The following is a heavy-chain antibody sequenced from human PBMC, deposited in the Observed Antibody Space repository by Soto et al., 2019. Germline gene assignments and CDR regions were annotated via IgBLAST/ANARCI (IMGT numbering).Heavy chain of an antibody. V-gene: IGHV3-30*18. D-gene: IGHD5-12*01. CDR3: AKGPWHLAHGHYFDY. CDR2: ISYDGSTI. J-gene: IGHJ4*02. CDR1: GFTFSSYA. Sequence: QVQVVESGGGVVQPGRSQRLSCAASGFTFSSYAMHWVRQAPGKGLEWVAGISYDGSTIYYVDSVKGRFTVSRDNSKNTLYLHMNSLRSEDTAVYSCAKGPWHLAHGHYFDYWGQGTLVTVSS.